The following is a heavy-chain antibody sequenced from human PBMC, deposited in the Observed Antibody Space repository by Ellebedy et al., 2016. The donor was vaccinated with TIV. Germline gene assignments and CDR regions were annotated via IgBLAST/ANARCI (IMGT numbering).Heavy chain of an antibody. CDR1: GYTFTSYD. CDR3: AREYYYDSSGYYVY. J-gene: IGHJ4*02. V-gene: IGHV1-8*01. Sequence: ASVKVSCXPSGYTFTSYDINWVRQATGQGLEWMGWMNPNSGSTGYAQKFQGRVTMTRNTSISTAYMELSSLRSEDTAVYYCAREYYYDSSGYYVYWGQGTLVTVSS. D-gene: IGHD3-22*01. CDR2: MNPNSGST.